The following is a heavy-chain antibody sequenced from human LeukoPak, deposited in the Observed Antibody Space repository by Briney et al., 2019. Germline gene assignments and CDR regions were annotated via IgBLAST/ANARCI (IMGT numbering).Heavy chain of an antibody. D-gene: IGHD4-17*01. CDR3: ARGTTVTTAVLVPNDAFDI. V-gene: IGHV1-69*13. CDR2: SVPMFGTI. Sequence: SVKVSCKASGGTFYSYAINWVRQAPGQGLEWMGGSVPMFGTINFAPKFQGRVTITADESTRTAYMELTSLKSEDTAVYYCARGTTVTTAVLVPNDAFDIWGQGPMVTVSS. J-gene: IGHJ3*02. CDR1: GGTFYSYA.